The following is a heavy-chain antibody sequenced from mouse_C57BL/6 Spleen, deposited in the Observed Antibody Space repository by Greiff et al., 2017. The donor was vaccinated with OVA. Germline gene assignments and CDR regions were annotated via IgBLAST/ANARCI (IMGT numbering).Heavy chain of an antibody. CDR2: IDPSDSYT. V-gene: IGHV1-69*01. J-gene: IGHJ4*01. CDR3: ARYYGSRDAMDY. D-gene: IGHD1-1*01. CDR1: GYTFTSYW. Sequence: VQLQQSGAELVMPGASVKLSCKASGYTFTSYWMHWVKQRPGQGLEWIGEIDPSDSYTNYNQKFKGKSTLTVDKSSSTAYMQLSSLTSEDSAVYYCARYYGSRDAMDYWGQGTSVTVSS.